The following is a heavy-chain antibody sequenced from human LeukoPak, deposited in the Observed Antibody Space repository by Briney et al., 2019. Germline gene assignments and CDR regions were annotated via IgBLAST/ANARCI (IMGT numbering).Heavy chain of an antibody. CDR1: GYSISSGYY. CDR2: IYHSGST. D-gene: IGHD2-15*01. V-gene: IGHV4-38-2*01. CDR3: ARAPACCSGGSCYAFDY. Sequence: SETLSLTCAVSGYSISSGYYWGSIRQPPGKGLEWIGSIYHSGSTYYNPSLKSRVTISVDTSKSQFSLTLSSVTAADTAVYYCARAPACCSGGSCYAFDYWGQGTLVTVSS. J-gene: IGHJ4*02.